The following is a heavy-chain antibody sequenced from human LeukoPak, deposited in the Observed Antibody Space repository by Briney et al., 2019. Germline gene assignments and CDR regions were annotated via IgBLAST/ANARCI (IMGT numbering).Heavy chain of an antibody. J-gene: IGHJ4*02. CDR2: IYHSGST. V-gene: IGHV4-4*02. Sequence: PSETLSLTCAVSGGSISSSNWWSWVRQPPGKGLEWIGGIYHSGSTNYNPSLKSRVTISVDKSKNQFSLKLSSVTAADTAVYYCARVSGFGDPAVDYWGQGTLVTVSS. CDR3: ARVSGFGDPAVDY. D-gene: IGHD3-10*01. CDR1: GGSISSSNW.